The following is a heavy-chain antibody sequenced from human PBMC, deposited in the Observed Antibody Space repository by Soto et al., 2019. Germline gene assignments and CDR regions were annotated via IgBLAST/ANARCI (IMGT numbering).Heavy chain of an antibody. V-gene: IGHV3-30*18. CDR1: VFSFSSSV. CDR3: AKDLTGPYDY. J-gene: IGHJ4*02. CDR2: IFYDGSKI. Sequence: SLRLSCSSSVFSFSSSVIHWVRQAPGKWLEWVADIFYDGSKIHYADSVKGRFTISRDNSKNTVHLQMNSLRPEDTAVYYCAKDLTGPYDYWGQGTLVTVSS. D-gene: IGHD3-9*01.